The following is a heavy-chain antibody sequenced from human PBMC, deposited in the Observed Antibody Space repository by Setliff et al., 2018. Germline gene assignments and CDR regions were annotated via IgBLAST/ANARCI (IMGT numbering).Heavy chain of an antibody. V-gene: IGHV3-74*01. Sequence: SLRLSCAASGFTFSSYWMHWVRQAPGKGLVWVSRVNSDGSSTTYADSVKGRFTMSRDNANNALYLQMNSLTAEDTAVYYCAREMEAAGQRAFDIWGQGTMVTVS. CDR1: GFTFSSYW. CDR2: VNSDGSST. D-gene: IGHD6-13*01. J-gene: IGHJ3*02. CDR3: AREMEAAGQRAFDI.